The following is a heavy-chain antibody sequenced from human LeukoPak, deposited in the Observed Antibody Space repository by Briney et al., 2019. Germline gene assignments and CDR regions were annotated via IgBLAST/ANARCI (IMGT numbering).Heavy chain of an antibody. V-gene: IGHV4-59*01. CDR2: IYYSGST. J-gene: IGHJ6*03. CDR3: ARVPPGYYYNMDV. Sequence: SETLSLTCTVSGGSISSYYWSWIRQPPGKGLEWIGYIYYSGSTNSNPSLKSRVTMSVDTSKNQCSLKVRSVTAADTAVYYCARVPPGYYYNMDVWGKGTTVTVSS. CDR1: GGSISSYY.